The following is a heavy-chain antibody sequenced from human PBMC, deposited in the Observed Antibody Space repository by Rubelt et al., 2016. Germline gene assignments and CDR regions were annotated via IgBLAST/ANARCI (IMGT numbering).Heavy chain of an antibody. D-gene: IGHD2-2*01. V-gene: IGHV4-34*01. J-gene: IGHJ6*02. CDR3: ARGFGRGPAAMLLDYYGMDV. Sequence: QVQLQQWGAGLLKPSETLSLTCAVYGGSFSGYYWSWIRQPPGKGLEWIGEINHSGSTTYNPSLKSRVTILVDTSKNQFSLKLPSVPAADTAVYYCARGFGRGPAAMLLDYYGMDVWGQGTTVTVSS. CDR2: INHSGST. CDR1: GGSFSGYY.